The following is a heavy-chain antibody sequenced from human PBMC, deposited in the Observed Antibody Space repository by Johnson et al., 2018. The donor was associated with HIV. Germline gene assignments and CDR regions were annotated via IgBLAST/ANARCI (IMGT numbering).Heavy chain of an antibody. CDR2: SWNSDTI. V-gene: IGHV3-66*02. J-gene: IGHJ3*02. D-gene: IGHD6-19*01. CDR1: GFTVSSNY. CDR3: ASGPQGLGDFDI. Sequence: VQLVESGGGLVQPGRSLRLSCAASGFTVSSNYMSWVRQAPGKGLEWVSGISWNSDTIGYADSVKGRFTISRDNSKNTLYLQMNSLRAEDTAVYYCASGPQGLGDFDIWGQGTMVTVSS.